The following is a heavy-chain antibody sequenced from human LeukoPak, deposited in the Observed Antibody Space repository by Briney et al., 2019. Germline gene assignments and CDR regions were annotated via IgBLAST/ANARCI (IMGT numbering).Heavy chain of an antibody. CDR1: GGTFSSYA. J-gene: IGHJ4*02. CDR3: AKDLLHTAPTG. Sequence: ASVKVSCKASGGTFSSYAISWVRQAPGQGLEWMGGIIPIFGTANYAQKFQGRVTITADTSTSTAYMELRSLRSDDTAVYYCAKDLLHTAPTGWGQGTLVTVSS. CDR2: IIPIFGTA. V-gene: IGHV1-69*06. D-gene: IGHD5-18*01.